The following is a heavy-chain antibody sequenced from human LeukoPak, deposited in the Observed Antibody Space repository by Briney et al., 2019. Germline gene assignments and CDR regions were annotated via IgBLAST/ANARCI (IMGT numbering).Heavy chain of an antibody. Sequence: GGSLRLSCAASGFTFNSYGMHWVRQAPGKGLEWVTFIRYDGSNKFYADSVKGRFTISRDNSKNTLYLQMNSLRVEDTAVYYCAKDEGNYYDSGGSYLMRSYMDVWGKGTTVTVSS. CDR1: GFTFNSYG. D-gene: IGHD3-22*01. CDR2: IRYDGSNK. J-gene: IGHJ6*03. V-gene: IGHV3-30*02. CDR3: AKDEGNYYDSGGSYLMRSYMDV.